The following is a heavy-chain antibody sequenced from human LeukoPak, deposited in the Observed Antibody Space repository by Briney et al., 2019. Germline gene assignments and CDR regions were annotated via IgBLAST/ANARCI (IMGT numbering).Heavy chain of an antibody. CDR1: GGSLSSYY. J-gene: IGHJ6*02. CDR2: IYFSGST. CDR3: ARVEPPAYYYGMDV. Sequence: SETLSLTCTVSGGSLSSYYWSWIRQPPGKGLEWIGHIYFSGSTNYNASLQGRVTISVDTSKNQFSLNLKSVTAADTAVYYCARVEPPAYYYGMDVWGQGTTVIVSS. D-gene: IGHD1-1*01. V-gene: IGHV4-59*01.